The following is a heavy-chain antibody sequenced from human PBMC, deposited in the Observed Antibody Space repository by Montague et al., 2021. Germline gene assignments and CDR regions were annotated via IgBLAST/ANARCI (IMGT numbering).Heavy chain of an antibody. CDR1: GFTFSSYW. CDR3: GVSPRRGGMDV. J-gene: IGHJ6*03. V-gene: IGHV3-7*01. CDR2: IGDDGVET. Sequence: SLRSCAASGFTFSSYWMSWVRQAPGKGLEWVANIGDDGVETYYVDSVKGRFTVSRDNAKSSLYLQMNSLRAEDTAVYYCGVSPRRGGMDVWGKGTTVTVSS.